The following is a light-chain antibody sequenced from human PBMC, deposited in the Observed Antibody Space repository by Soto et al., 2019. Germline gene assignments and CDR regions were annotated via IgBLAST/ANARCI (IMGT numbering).Light chain of an antibody. Sequence: EVVLTQSPGTLSLSPGERATLSCRASQSVSSGYLAWYQRKPGQAPRLLIHGASSRATGVPDRFFGSGSGTEFTLTISRLEPEDFAVYYCQQYGGSPPFTFGQGTKLGIK. V-gene: IGKV3-20*01. CDR1: QSVSSGY. CDR2: GAS. CDR3: QQYGGSPPFT. J-gene: IGKJ2*01.